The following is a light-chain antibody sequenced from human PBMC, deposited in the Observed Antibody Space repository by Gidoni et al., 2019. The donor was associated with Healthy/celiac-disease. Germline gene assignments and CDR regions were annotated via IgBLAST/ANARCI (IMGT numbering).Light chain of an antibody. Sequence: SASGSPGQSVTISCTGTSSDVGGYNYVSWYQQHPGKAPKLMIYEVSKRPSGVPDRFSGSKSGNTASLTVSGLQAEDEADYYCSSYAGSNNFVFGTGTKVTVL. CDR3: SSYAGSNNFV. J-gene: IGLJ1*01. V-gene: IGLV2-8*01. CDR2: EVS. CDR1: SSDVGGYNY.